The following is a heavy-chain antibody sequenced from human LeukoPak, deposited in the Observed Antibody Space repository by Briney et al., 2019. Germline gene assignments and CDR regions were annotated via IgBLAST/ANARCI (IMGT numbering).Heavy chain of an antibody. J-gene: IGHJ6*03. Sequence: SETLCLTCTVSGGYISSYYWNWIRQPAGKGLEWIGRIYSSGSTNYNPSLKSRVTMSVDTSKNQFSLKLSSVTAADTAVYYCANRYCSTTSCYGEDYYYYYMDVWGKGTTVTVSS. CDR3: ANRYCSTTSCYGEDYYYYYMDV. D-gene: IGHD2-2*01. CDR2: IYSSGST. V-gene: IGHV4-4*07. CDR1: GGYISSYY.